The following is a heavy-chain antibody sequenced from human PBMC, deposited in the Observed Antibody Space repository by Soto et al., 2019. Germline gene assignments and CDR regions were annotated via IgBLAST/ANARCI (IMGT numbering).Heavy chain of an antibody. J-gene: IGHJ1*01. V-gene: IGHV1-46*01. CDR3: AREENCRGGTCYSEYFHH. CDR2: VNPSGGSA. CDR1: GYICTAYS. Sequence: GSVKVSCKTSGYICTAYSMHCVLQSPWQWLEWMGVVNPSGGSAHYAQSFEGRVTLTRDTSTSTFYMELSSLRSEDTAVYYCAREENCRGGTCYSEYFHHWGQGTLVTVSS. D-gene: IGHD2-15*01.